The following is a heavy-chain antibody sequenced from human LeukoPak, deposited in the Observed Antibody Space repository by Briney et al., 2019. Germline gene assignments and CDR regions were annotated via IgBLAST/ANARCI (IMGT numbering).Heavy chain of an antibody. V-gene: IGHV3-23*01. CDR2: ISGSGGST. J-gene: IGHJ1*01. D-gene: IGHD3-22*01. Sequence: GGSLRLSCAASGFTFSSYAMSWVRQAPGKGLEWVSAISGSGGSTYYADSVKGRFTISRDSSKNTLYLQMNSLRAEDTAVYYCAKTKTYYYDSSGYLPLGVGYFQHWGQGTLVTVSS. CDR1: GFTFSSYA. CDR3: AKTKTYYYDSSGYLPLGVGYFQH.